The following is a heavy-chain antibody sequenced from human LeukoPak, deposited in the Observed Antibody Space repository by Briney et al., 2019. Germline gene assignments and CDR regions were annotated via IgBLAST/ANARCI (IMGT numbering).Heavy chain of an antibody. CDR3: ARDRGILTGYAYYFDY. Sequence: GGSLRLSCAASGFTVSSNYMSWVRQARGKGLEWVSVIYSGGSTYYADSVKGRFTISRDNSKNTLYLQMNSLRAEDTAVYYCARDRGILTGYAYYFDYWGQGTLVTVSS. D-gene: IGHD3-9*01. CDR1: GFTVSSNY. V-gene: IGHV3-66*01. CDR2: IYSGGST. J-gene: IGHJ4*02.